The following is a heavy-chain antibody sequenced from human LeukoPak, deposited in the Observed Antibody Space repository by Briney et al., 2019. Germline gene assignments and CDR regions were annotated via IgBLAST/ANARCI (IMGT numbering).Heavy chain of an antibody. CDR1: GFTFSSYA. V-gene: IGHV3-23*01. J-gene: IGHJ4*02. CDR3: AKATGYGGNQGIYYFDY. D-gene: IGHD4-17*01. CDR2: TSGSGSSP. Sequence: PGGSLRLSCAASGFTFSSYAMTWVRQAPGKGLEWVSATSGSGSSPYHADSVKGRFTISRDNSKNTLYLQMNSLRAEDTAVYYCAKATGYGGNQGIYYFDYWGQGTLVSVSS.